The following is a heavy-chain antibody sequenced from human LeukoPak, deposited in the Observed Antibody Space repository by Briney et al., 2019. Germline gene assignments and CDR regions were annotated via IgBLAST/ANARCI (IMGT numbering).Heavy chain of an antibody. D-gene: IGHD3-22*01. Sequence: GGSLRLSCAASGFTFSSYWMSWVRQAPGKGLEWVANIKQDGSEKYYVDSVKGRFTISRDNAKNSLYLQMNSLRAEDTAVYYCARDERGGPYELDYWGQGTLVTVSS. CDR1: GFTFSSYW. V-gene: IGHV3-7*01. CDR2: IKQDGSEK. J-gene: IGHJ4*02. CDR3: ARDERGGPYELDY.